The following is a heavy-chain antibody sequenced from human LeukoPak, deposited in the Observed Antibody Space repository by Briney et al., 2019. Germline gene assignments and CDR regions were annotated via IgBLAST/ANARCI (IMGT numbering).Heavy chain of an antibody. CDR3: AADRPSGSDSWFDP. D-gene: IGHD1-26*01. V-gene: IGHV1-58*02. Sequence: SVKVSCKASGFTFTRSAMQWVRQARGQRLEWTGWIVVGSGNTNYAQKFQERVTITRDMSTSTAYMELSSLRSEDTAVYYCAADRPSGSDSWFDPWGQGTLVTVSS. CDR2: IVVGSGNT. CDR1: GFTFTRSA. J-gene: IGHJ5*02.